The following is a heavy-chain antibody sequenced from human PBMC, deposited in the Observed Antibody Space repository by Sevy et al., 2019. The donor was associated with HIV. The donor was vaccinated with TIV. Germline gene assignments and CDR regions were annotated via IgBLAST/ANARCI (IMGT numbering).Heavy chain of an antibody. D-gene: IGHD2-21*02. CDR2: MTGSGSIT. Sequence: GGSLRLSCAASGFTFSSYAMTWVRQAPGKGLDWVSSMTGSGSITYYGGSVKGRFTISRDNSKNTLYLQMNNLRVEDTALYYCAKDGLHSGDFEYFQDWGQGTLVTVSS. CDR3: AKDGLHSGDFEYFQD. V-gene: IGHV3-23*01. J-gene: IGHJ1*01. CDR1: GFTFSSYA.